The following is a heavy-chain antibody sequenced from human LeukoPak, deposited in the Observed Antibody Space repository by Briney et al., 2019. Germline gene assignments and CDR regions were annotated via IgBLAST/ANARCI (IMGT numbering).Heavy chain of an antibody. V-gene: IGHV1-2*02. D-gene: IGHD1-26*01. CDR3: ARVRSREHSDY. Sequence: ASVKVSCKASGYTITGYYMHWVRQDPGQGLEGMGWINPNSGGTNYAQKFQGRVTMTRDTSISTAYMELSRLRSDDTAVYYCARVRSREHSDYWGQGTLVTVPS. CDR1: GYTITGYY. J-gene: IGHJ4*02. CDR2: INPNSGGT.